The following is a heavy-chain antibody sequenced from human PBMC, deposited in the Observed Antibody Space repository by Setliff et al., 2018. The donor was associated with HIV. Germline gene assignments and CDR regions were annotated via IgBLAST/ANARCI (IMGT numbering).Heavy chain of an antibody. CDR2: MRYDGSNK. V-gene: IGHV3-30*02. Sequence: GGSLRLSCAASGFTFSDYDIHWVRQAPGKGLEWVAFMRYDGSNKDYADSVKGRFTISRDNYKNTLFLQMNSLRPEDTAIYYCAKDKSYHDYIWGSSVLAYWGQGTLVTVSS. CDR1: GFTFSDYD. CDR3: AKDKSYHDYIWGSSVLAY. J-gene: IGHJ4*02. D-gene: IGHD3-16*01.